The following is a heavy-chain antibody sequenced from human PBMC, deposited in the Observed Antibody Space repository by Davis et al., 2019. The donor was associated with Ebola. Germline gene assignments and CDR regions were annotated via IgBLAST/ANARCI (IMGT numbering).Heavy chain of an antibody. J-gene: IGHJ5*02. CDR3: ASQTTGTPFDP. CDR2: ISPSGGST. V-gene: IGHV1-46*01. CDR1: GSTFTSFH. Sequence: ASVKVSCKASGSTFTSFHMHWVRQTPGQGLEWMGKISPSGGSTTYEQKFQGRVTMTRDTSTSTVYMELSSLRSEDTAVYYCASQTTGTPFDPWGQGTLVTVSS. D-gene: IGHD1-1*01.